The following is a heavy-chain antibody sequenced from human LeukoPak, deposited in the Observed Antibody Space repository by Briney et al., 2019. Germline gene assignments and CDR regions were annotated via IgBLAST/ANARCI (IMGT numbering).Heavy chain of an antibody. CDR3: AKASLSMAFDY. D-gene: IGHD4/OR15-4a*01. V-gene: IGHV3-9*01. CDR1: GFTFDDYA. CDR2: ISWNSGSI. Sequence: PGGSLRLSCAASGFTFDDYAMHWVRQAPGKGLEWVSGISWNSGSIGYADSVKGRFTISRGNAKNSLYLQMNSLRAEDTALYYCAKASLSMAFDYWGQGTLVTVCS. J-gene: IGHJ4*02.